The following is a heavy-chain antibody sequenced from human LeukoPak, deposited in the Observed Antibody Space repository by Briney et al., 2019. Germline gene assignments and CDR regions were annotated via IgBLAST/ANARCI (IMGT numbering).Heavy chain of an antibody. D-gene: IGHD7-27*01. Sequence: SETLSLTCTVSGGSISNSSYYWGWIRQPPGKGLEWIGYIYHTGSTSYSPSLKSRVTISADTSQNQFSLKLSSVTAADTAVYYCASRKLGNDYWGQGTLVTVSS. CDR2: IYHTGST. CDR1: GGSISNSSYY. J-gene: IGHJ4*02. V-gene: IGHV4-61*05. CDR3: ASRKLGNDY.